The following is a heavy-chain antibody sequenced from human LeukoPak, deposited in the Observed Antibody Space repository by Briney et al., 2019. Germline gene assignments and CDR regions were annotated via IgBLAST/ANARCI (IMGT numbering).Heavy chain of an antibody. CDR3: AKDLNWSMDY. CDR2: ISYDGSNK. Sequence: GGSLRLYCAASGFTFSSYGMHWVRQAPGKGLEWVAVISYDGSNKYYADSVKGRFTISRDNSKNTLYLQMNSLRAEDTAGYYCAKDLNWSMDYWGQGTLVTVSS. D-gene: IGHD1-20*01. J-gene: IGHJ4*02. V-gene: IGHV3-30*18. CDR1: GFTFSSYG.